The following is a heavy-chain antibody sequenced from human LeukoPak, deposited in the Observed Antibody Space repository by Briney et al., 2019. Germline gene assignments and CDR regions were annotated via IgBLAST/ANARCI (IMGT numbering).Heavy chain of an antibody. CDR3: AKDPLITMIVVVDYFDY. Sequence: PGGSLRLSCAASGFTFSSYAMSWVRQAPGKGLEWVSAISGSGGSTYYADSVRGRFTISRDNAKNSLYPQMNSLRAEDTAVYYCAKDPLITMIVVVDYFDYWGQGTLVTVSS. CDR2: ISGSGGST. D-gene: IGHD3-22*01. J-gene: IGHJ4*02. CDR1: GFTFSSYA. V-gene: IGHV3-23*01.